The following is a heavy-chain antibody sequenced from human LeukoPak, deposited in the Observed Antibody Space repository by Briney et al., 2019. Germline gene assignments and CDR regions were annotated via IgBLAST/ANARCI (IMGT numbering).Heavy chain of an antibody. J-gene: IGHJ4*02. CDR1: GITFSSYS. Sequence: GGSLRLSCAASGITFSSYSMNWVRQAPGKGLEWVSYITVSSSTIYYADSVKGRFTISRDNAKNSLYLKMNSLRAEDTAVYYCARALRWGSDYWGQGTLVTVSS. CDR2: ITVSSSTI. D-gene: IGHD7-27*01. CDR3: ARALRWGSDY. V-gene: IGHV3-48*04.